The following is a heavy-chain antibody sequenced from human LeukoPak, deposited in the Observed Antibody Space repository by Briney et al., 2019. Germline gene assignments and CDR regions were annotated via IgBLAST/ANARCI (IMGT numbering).Heavy chain of an antibody. Sequence: ASVKVSCKASGGTFSSYAISWVRQAPGQGLEWMGGIIPIFGTANYAQKFQGRVTTTADESTSTAYMELSSLRSEDTAVYYCARVPIVVVPAAARGYYYYMDVWGKGTTVTVSS. CDR2: IIPIFGTA. CDR1: GGTFSSYA. CDR3: ARVPIVVVPAAARGYYYYMDV. V-gene: IGHV1-69*01. D-gene: IGHD2-2*01. J-gene: IGHJ6*03.